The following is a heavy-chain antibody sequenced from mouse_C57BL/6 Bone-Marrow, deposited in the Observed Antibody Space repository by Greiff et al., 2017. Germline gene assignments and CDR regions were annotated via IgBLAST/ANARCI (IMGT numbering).Heavy chain of an antibody. J-gene: IGHJ1*03. Sequence: VQLQQPGAELVKPGASVKLSCKASGYTFTSYWMHWVKQRPGRGLEWIGRIAPNSGGTKYNEKFKSKATLTVDKPSSTAYMQLSSLTSEDSAVYDCAHGNYFYWYFAVWGTGTTVTVSS. CDR3: AHGNYFYWYFAV. V-gene: IGHV1-72*01. D-gene: IGHD2-1*01. CDR1: GYTFTSYW. CDR2: IAPNSGGT.